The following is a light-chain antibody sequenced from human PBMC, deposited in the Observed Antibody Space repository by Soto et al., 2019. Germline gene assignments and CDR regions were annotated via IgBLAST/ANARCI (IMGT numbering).Light chain of an antibody. Sequence: QSALTQPASVSGSPGQSIIISWTGTSSDVGGYDFVSWYQHHPGKAPKLIICDVSDRPSGVSNRFSGSKSGNTASLTISGLQAEDEGDYYCSSYTTSSTPCVFGTGTKVTVL. CDR3: SSYTTSSTPCV. V-gene: IGLV2-14*03. CDR1: SSDVGGYDF. CDR2: DVS. J-gene: IGLJ1*01.